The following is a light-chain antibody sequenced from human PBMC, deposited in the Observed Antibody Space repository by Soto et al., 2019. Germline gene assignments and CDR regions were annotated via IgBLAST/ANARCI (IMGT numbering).Light chain of an antibody. CDR3: AAWDDYLNGYV. CDR1: SSNIGDNA. J-gene: IGLJ1*01. Sequence: QSVLTQPPSVSEAPRQRVTISCSGSSSNIGDNAVNWYQHLPGKAPKLLIYYDDLLPSGVSDRFSGSKSGTSASLAISGLRSEDEADYYCAAWDDYLNGYVFGTGTKVTVL. V-gene: IGLV1-36*01. CDR2: YDD.